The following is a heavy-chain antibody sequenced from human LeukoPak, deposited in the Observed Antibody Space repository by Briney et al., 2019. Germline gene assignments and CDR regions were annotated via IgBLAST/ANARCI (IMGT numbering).Heavy chain of an antibody. CDR3: ARHRLGFGELFPAYFDY. Sequence: SETLSLTCTVSGGSISSYYWSWIRQPPGKGLEWIGYIYYSGSANYNPSLKSRVTISVDTSKNQFSLKLSPVTAADTAVYYCARHRLGFGELFPAYFDYWGQGTLVTVSS. CDR2: IYYSGSA. CDR1: GGSISSYY. J-gene: IGHJ4*02. V-gene: IGHV4-59*08. D-gene: IGHD3-10*01.